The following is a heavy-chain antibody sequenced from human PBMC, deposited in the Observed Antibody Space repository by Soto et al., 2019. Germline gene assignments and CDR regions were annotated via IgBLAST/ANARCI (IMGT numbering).Heavy chain of an antibody. Sequence: GGSMRIACAASGFTLSSYWMSWVRQAPGKGLERVANIKQDGSEKYYVDSVKGRFTISRDNAKNSLYLQMNSLRAEDTAVYYSARDGGYGSDYWGQGTLVTVSS. CDR3: ARDGGYGSDY. V-gene: IGHV3-7*01. J-gene: IGHJ4*02. CDR1: GFTLSSYW. D-gene: IGHD5-12*01. CDR2: IKQDGSEK.